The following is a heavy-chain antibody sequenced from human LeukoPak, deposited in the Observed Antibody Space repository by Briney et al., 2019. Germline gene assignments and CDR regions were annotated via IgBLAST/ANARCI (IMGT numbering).Heavy chain of an antibody. D-gene: IGHD3-9*01. Sequence: GGSLRLSCAASGFTFNNAWMSWVRQAPGKGLEWVGRILSKAEGVTTDYAAPVQGICSISRDDSMNTLFLQMNSLKTEDTAVYYCTTVFDWLLSASWGQGTLVTVSS. CDR1: GFTFNNAW. CDR2: ILSKAEGVTT. V-gene: IGHV3-15*01. CDR3: TTVFDWLLSAS. J-gene: IGHJ5*02.